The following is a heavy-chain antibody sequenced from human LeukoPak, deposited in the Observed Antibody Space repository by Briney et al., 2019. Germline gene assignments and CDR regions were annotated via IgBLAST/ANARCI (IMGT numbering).Heavy chain of an antibody. CDR1: GGSISSSSYY. CDR3: ARGSYYYDSSGYYSTDDY. Sequence: SETLSLTCTVSGGSISSSSYYWGWIRQPPGKGLEWIGSIYYSGSTYYNPSLKSRVTISVDTSKNQFSLKMTSVTAADTAVYYCARGSYYYDSSGYYSTDDYWGQGTLVTVSS. D-gene: IGHD3-22*01. J-gene: IGHJ4*02. CDR2: IYYSGST. V-gene: IGHV4-39*07.